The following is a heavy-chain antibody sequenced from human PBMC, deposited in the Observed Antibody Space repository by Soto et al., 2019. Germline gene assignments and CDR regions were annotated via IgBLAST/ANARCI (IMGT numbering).Heavy chain of an antibody. V-gene: IGHV4-39*07. Sequence: SETLSLTCTVSGGSISSSSYYWGWIRQPPGKGLEWIGSIYYSGSTYYNPSLKSRVTISVDTSKNQFSLKLSSVTAADTAVYYCARGHDPNTIFGVVNNAFDYWGQGTLVTVSS. CDR2: IYYSGST. D-gene: IGHD3-3*01. CDR1: GGSISSSSYY. J-gene: IGHJ4*02. CDR3: ARGHDPNTIFGVVNNAFDY.